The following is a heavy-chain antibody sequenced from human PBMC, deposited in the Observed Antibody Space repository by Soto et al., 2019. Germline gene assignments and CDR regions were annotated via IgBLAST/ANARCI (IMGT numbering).Heavy chain of an antibody. J-gene: IGHJ4*02. Sequence: PGGSLRPFCAASGFTFSSYARSWGRQASGKGLEWVAAIKGRGASTSYADSVKGRFTVSRDNSKNTLYHQRTSLIAEDTAVSFCEKTYYWGQGTLVTVSS. CDR2: IKGRGAST. CDR3: EKTYY. V-gene: IGHV3-23*01. CDR1: GFTFSSYA.